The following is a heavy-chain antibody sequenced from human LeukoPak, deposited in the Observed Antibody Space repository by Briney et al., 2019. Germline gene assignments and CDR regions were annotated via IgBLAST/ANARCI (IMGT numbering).Heavy chain of an antibody. CDR1: GFTFDDHA. CDR2: ISWDGGST. CDR3: AKDGKPGLAATRGYYYYYMDV. D-gene: IGHD2-15*01. V-gene: IGHV3-43D*03. J-gene: IGHJ6*03. Sequence: GGSLRLSCAASGFTFDDHAMHWVRQAPGKGLEWVSLISWDGGSTYYADSVKGRFTISRDNSKNSLYLQMNSLRAEDTALYYCAKDGKPGLAATRGYYYYYMDVWGKGTTVTVSS.